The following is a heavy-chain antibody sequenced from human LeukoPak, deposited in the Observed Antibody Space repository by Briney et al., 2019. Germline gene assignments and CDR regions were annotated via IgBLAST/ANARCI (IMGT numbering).Heavy chain of an antibody. J-gene: IGHJ4*02. CDR2: ISSSSSYI. CDR3: AREDVRWFGEYQYYFDY. V-gene: IGHV3-21*01. D-gene: IGHD3-10*01. CDR1: GFTFSSYS. Sequence: GGSLRLSCAASGFTFSSYSMNWVRQAPGKGLEWVSSISSSSSYIYYADSVRGRFTISRDNAKNSLYLQMNSLRAEDTAVYYCAREDVRWFGEYQYYFDYWGQGTLVTVSS.